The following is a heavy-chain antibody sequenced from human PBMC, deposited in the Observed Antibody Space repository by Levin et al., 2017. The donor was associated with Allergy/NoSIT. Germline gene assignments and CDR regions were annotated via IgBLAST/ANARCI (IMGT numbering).Heavy chain of an antibody. V-gene: IGHV3-7*04. CDR2: IKDDGSEK. J-gene: IGHJ4*02. D-gene: IGHD1-1*01. CDR3: TRGGNNWSEGGY. Sequence: GGSLRLSCAASGFTFNKHWMSWVRQAPGKGLEWVANIKDDGSEKFYVASVKGRFTISRDNAKNSVYLQMNSLRAEDTAVYYCTRGGNNWSEGGYWGQGTLVTVSS. CDR1: GFTFNKHW.